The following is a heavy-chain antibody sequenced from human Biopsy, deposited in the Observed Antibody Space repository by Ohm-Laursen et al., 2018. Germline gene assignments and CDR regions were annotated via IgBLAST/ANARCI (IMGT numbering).Heavy chain of an antibody. Sequence: PSETLSLTCTVSGGSISSYYWSRIRQPPGQGLQYIGFIYSGGNTNYNPSLRSRVTMSVDTSKNQFSLRLNSVTAADTAVYYCARGMRTTGWPYFDYWGQGILVTVSS. CDR3: ARGMRTTGWPYFDY. J-gene: IGHJ4*02. CDR1: GGSISSYY. D-gene: IGHD2/OR15-2a*01. V-gene: IGHV4-59*01. CDR2: IYSGGNT.